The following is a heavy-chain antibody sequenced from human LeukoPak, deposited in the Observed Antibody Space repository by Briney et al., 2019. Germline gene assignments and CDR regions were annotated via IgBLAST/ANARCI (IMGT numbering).Heavy chain of an antibody. V-gene: IGHV4-38-2*01. Sequence: SETLSLTCALSGYSISSGYYWGWIRQPPGKGLEWIGSIYHSGSTYYNPSLKSRVTISVDTSKNQFSLKLSSVTAADTAVYYCARHGRYPFFDYWGQGTLVTVSS. CDR3: ARHGRYPFFDY. J-gene: IGHJ4*02. CDR1: GYSISSGYY. D-gene: IGHD2-2*02. CDR2: IYHSGST.